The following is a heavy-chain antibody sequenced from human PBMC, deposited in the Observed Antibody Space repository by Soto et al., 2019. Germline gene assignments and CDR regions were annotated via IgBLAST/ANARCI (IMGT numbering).Heavy chain of an antibody. Sequence: TGGSLRLSCAASGFTFSSFGMHWVRQALGKGLEWVALLSYDGSKEYYADSVKGRFSVSRDNSKNTLYLQMNSLRVEDTAVYFCAKRLLRGTTLSVLDYWGRGTLVTVSS. CDR2: LSYDGSKE. J-gene: IGHJ4*02. CDR1: GFTFSSFG. D-gene: IGHD4-17*01. V-gene: IGHV3-30*18. CDR3: AKRLLRGTTLSVLDY.